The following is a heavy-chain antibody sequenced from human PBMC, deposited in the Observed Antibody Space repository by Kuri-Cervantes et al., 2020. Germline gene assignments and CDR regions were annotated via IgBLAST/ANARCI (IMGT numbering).Heavy chain of an antibody. CDR2: IYYSGST. D-gene: IGHD3-3*01. CDR1: GGSISSGGYY. J-gene: IGHJ5*02. CDR3: ARLTTYNWFDP. Sequence: SETLSLTCTVSGGSISSGGYYWSWIRQHPGKGLEWIGYIYYSGSTYYNPSLKSRVTISVDTSKNQFSLKLSSVTAADAAVYYCARLTTYNWFDPWGQGTLVTVSS. V-gene: IGHV4-31*03.